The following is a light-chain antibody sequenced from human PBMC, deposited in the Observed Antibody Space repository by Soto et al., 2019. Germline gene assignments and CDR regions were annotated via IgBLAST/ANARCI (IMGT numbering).Light chain of an antibody. J-gene: IGKJ1*01. CDR2: AAS. V-gene: IGKV3-20*01. CDR1: QTITNNY. Sequence: EIVLTQSPGTLSLSPGEGATLSCRASQTITNNYLAWYQQKPGQAPRLLIYAASTRATGIPDRFSGSGSGADFTLTVNRLEPEDFAVYYWQQYGSSPRTFGQGTKVEI. CDR3: QQYGSSPRT.